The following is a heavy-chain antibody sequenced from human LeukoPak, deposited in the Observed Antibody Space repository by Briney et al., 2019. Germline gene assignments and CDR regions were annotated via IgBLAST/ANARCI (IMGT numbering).Heavy chain of an antibody. CDR2: IYYSGST. J-gene: IGHJ5*02. V-gene: IGHV4-59*01. D-gene: IGHD3-16*01. CDR1: GGSISSYY. Sequence: SETLSLTCTVSGGSISSYYWSWIRQPPGKGLEWIGYIYYSGSTNYNPSLKSRVTISVDTSKNQFSLKLSSVTAADTAVYYCARVKSLSWFDPWGQGTLVTVSS. CDR3: ARVKSLSWFDP.